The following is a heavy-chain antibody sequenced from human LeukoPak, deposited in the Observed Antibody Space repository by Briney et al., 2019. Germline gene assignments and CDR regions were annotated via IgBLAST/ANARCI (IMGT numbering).Heavy chain of an antibody. Sequence: GGSLRLSCAASGFTFSSYWMHWVRQTPGKGLVWVSRINSDGSSTSYADSVKGRFTISRDNAKNTVYLQMNSLRAEDTAVYYCARRSGIAVAGAFDYWGQGTLVTVSS. D-gene: IGHD6-19*01. CDR1: GFTFSSYW. CDR2: INSDGSST. V-gene: IGHV3-74*01. J-gene: IGHJ4*02. CDR3: ARRSGIAVAGAFDY.